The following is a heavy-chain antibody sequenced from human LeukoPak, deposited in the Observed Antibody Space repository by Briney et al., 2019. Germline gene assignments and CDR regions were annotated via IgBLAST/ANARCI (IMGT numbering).Heavy chain of an antibody. CDR3: ASASGY. J-gene: IGHJ4*02. CDR1: GGSISSYY. Sequence: SETLSLTCTVSGGSISSYYWSWIRQPPGKGLEWIGYIYYSGSTNYNPSLKSRVTISVDTSKNQFSLKLSSVTAADTAVYHCASASGYWGQGTLVTVSS. D-gene: IGHD6-19*01. CDR2: IYYSGST. V-gene: IGHV4-59*12.